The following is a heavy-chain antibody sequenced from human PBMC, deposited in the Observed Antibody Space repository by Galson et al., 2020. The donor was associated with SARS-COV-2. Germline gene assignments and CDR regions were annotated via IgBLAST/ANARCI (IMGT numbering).Heavy chain of an antibody. CDR2: ISAYNGNT. V-gene: IGHV1-18*01. CDR1: GYTFTSYG. J-gene: IGHJ6*02. D-gene: IGHD3-22*01. CDR3: ARDESSGYYYYYGMDV. Sequence: ASLKVSCKASGYTFTSYGISWVRQAPGQGLEWMGWISAYNGNTNYAQKLQGRVTMTTDTSTSTAYMELRSLRSDDTAVYYCARDESSGYYYYYGMDVLGQGTTVTVSS.